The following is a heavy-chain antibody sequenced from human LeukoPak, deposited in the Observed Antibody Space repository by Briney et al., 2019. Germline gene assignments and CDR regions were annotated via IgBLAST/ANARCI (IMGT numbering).Heavy chain of an antibody. CDR3: ARGPLTIFGVVNGYNWFDP. J-gene: IGHJ5*02. V-gene: IGHV3-7*01. CDR1: GFTFSSYW. CDR2: IKQDGSEK. Sequence: PGGSLRLSCAASGFTFSSYWMSWVRQAPGKGLEWVAHIKQDGSEKYYVDSVKGRFTISRDNAKNSLYLQMNSLRAEDTAVYYCARGPLTIFGVVNGYNWFDPWGQGTLVTVSS. D-gene: IGHD3-3*01.